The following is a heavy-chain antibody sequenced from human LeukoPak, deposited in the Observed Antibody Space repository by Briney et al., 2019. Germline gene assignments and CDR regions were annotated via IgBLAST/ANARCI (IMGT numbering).Heavy chain of an antibody. D-gene: IGHD3-22*01. V-gene: IGHV1-2*06. CDR1: GYTFTRYY. J-gene: IGHJ4*02. CDR3: ARDPNYHDTSGSIGCNY. CDR2: VNPNSGGT. Sequence: ASVKVSCKASGYTFTRYYMHWVRQAPGQGLEWMGRVNPNSGGTNYAQKFQGRVTMTGDTSINTAYMELSRLTFDDTAVYYCARDPNYHDTSGSIGCNYWGQGTLVTVSS.